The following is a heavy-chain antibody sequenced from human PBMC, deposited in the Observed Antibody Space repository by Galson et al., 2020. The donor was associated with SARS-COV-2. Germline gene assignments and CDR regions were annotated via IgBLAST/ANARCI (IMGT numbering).Heavy chain of an antibody. Sequence: GESLKISCAVSGFTLSSYNLHWVRQAPGKGLEWVASISSLSSYIYYADSGKGRFTISRDNAKNSLYLQMNSLRADDTAMYYCARVLGNCSTTSCYTLDGMDVWGQGTTVTVSS. J-gene: IGHJ6*02. V-gene: IGHV3-21*01. D-gene: IGHD2-2*02. CDR3: ARVLGNCSTTSCYTLDGMDV. CDR1: GFTLSSYN. CDR2: ISSLSSYI.